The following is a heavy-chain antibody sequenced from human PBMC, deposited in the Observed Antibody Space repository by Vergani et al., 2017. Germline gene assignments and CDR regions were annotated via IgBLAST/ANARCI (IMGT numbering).Heavy chain of an antibody. Sequence: QVQLQESGPGLVKPSETLSLTCTVSGGSISSYYWSWIRQPPGKGLEWIGYIYYSGSTNYNPSLKSRVTISVDTSKNQFSLKLSSVTAADTAVYYCARNYGSGSYYNPEGDAFDIWGQGTMVTVSS. J-gene: IGHJ3*02. V-gene: IGHV4-59*01. D-gene: IGHD3-10*01. CDR2: IYYSGST. CDR1: GGSISSYY. CDR3: ARNYGSGSYYNPEGDAFDI.